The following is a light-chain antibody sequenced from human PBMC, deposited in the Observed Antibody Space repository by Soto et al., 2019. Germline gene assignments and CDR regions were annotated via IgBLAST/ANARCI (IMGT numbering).Light chain of an antibody. CDR3: SSFRSGTTL. Sequence: QSVLTQPASVSGSPGQSITISCTGTGSDVGAYNYVSWYQHHPGKAPKLMIYEVSNRPSGVSDRFSGSKSGNTASLTISGLQADDEGDYYCSSFRSGTTLFGTGTKVTVL. J-gene: IGLJ1*01. CDR2: EVS. CDR1: GSDVGAYNY. V-gene: IGLV2-14*01.